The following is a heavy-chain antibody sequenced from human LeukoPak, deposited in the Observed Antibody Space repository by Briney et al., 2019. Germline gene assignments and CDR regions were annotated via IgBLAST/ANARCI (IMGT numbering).Heavy chain of an antibody. CDR1: GFLFSSSI. CDR2: LRSDGTDH. Sequence: GGSLRLSSAPSGFLFSSSIIYCVCQSPLNGLECVAFLRSDGTDHRYADSVQGRFTVSRDNSKSTLFLQLNSLRAEDTAVYYCRKHASSIYYWGQGTLVTVSS. CDR3: RKHASSIYY. V-gene: IGHV3-30*02. D-gene: IGHD2-2*01. J-gene: IGHJ4*02.